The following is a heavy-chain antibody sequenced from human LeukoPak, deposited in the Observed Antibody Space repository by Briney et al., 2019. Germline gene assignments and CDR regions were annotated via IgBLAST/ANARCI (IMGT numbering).Heavy chain of an antibody. J-gene: IGHJ4*02. CDR2: IKSRSDGGTT. D-gene: IGHD3-16*02. Sequence: YPGESLRLSCAVSGFTFNNAWMHWVRQAPRKGLEWVGRIKSRSDGGTTDYAAPVKGRFTISRDDSKNTLYLQMNSLKIEDTAVYHCISYSWGLPKWGQGTLVTVSS. CDR1: GFTFNNAW. CDR3: ISYSWGLPK. V-gene: IGHV3-15*01.